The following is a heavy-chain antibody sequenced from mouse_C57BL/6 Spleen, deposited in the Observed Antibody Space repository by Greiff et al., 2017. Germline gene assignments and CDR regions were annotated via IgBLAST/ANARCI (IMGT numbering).Heavy chain of an antibody. CDR1: GFTFSNYW. D-gene: IGHD1-2*01. Sequence: EVQLVESGGGLVQPGGSMKLSCVASGFTFSNYWMNWVRQSPEKGLEWVAQIRLKSDNSATHYAESVKGTFTISRADSKSRVYLQMNNLRAEDTGIYYCTGPTTAYAMDYWGQGTSVTVSS. CDR2: IRLKSDNSAT. CDR3: TGPTTAYAMDY. J-gene: IGHJ4*01. V-gene: IGHV6-3*01.